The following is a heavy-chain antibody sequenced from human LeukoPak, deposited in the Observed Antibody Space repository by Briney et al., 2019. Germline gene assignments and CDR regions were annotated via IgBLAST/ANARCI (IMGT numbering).Heavy chain of an antibody. V-gene: IGHV1-69*13. J-gene: IGHJ5*02. Sequence: SVKVSCKASGYSSTYVFTTYPIHWVRQAPGQGLEWMGGIIPIFGTANYAQKFQGRVTITADESTSTAYMELSSLRSEDTAVYYCARRRLTPPNNWFDPWGQGTLVTVSS. D-gene: IGHD3-9*01. CDR1: GYSSTYVFTTYP. CDR2: IIPIFGTA. CDR3: ARRRLTPPNNWFDP.